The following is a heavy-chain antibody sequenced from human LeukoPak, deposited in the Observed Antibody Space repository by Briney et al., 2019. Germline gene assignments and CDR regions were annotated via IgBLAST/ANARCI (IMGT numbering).Heavy chain of an antibody. CDR2: FNANSGAT. J-gene: IGHJ4*02. CDR3: ARDPYDGNYFFDY. D-gene: IGHD3-3*01. Sequence: ASVKVSCKTSGYTFTGYHVHRVRQAPGQGLEWMGWFNANSGATKYAQKFQGRVTMTRDTSIGTDFMELTSLISDDTAIYYCARDPYDGNYFFDYWGQGTLVTVAS. V-gene: IGHV1-2*02. CDR1: GYTFTGYH.